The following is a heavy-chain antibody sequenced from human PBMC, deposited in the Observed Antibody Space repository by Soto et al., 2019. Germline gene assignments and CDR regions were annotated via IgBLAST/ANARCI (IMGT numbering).Heavy chain of an antibody. J-gene: IGHJ4*02. CDR3: ARDDDYPDNGFDY. CDR1: GFTFSRHG. CDR2: ILNDASGH. V-gene: IGHV3-33*01. Sequence: QVQLVESGGGVVQPGTSLRLSCAASGFTFSRHGMHWVHQTPGKGLEWLAVILNDASGHWYADSVKGRFTISRDNFENTLYLQMNGLRLDDTAMYYCARDDDYPDNGFDYWGQGTLVTVSS. D-gene: IGHD4-17*01.